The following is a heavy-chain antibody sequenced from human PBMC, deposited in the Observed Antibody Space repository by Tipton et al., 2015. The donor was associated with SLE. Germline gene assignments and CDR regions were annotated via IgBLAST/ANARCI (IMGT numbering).Heavy chain of an antibody. CDR3: ARLGYGDYDN. CDR2: IYHSGST. D-gene: IGHD4-17*01. CDR1: GGSISSYY. Sequence: LRLSCTVSGGSISSYYWSWIRQPPGKGLEWIGSIYHSGSTYYNPSLKSRVTISVDTSKNQFSLKLSSVTAADTAVYYCARLGYGDYDNWGQGTLVTVSS. V-gene: IGHV4-59*08. J-gene: IGHJ4*02.